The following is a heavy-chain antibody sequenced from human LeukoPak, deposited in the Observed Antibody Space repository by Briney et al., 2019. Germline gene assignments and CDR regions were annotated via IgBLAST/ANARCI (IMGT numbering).Heavy chain of an antibody. Sequence: SETLSLTCTVSGGSISSGDYYWSWIRQPPGKGLEWIGYIYHSGSTYYNPSLKSRVIISVDTSKNQFSLKLSSVTAADTAVYYCARGPDSSGYYYFDYWGQGTLVTVAS. CDR2: IYHSGST. CDR3: ARGPDSSGYYYFDY. CDR1: GGSISSGDYY. J-gene: IGHJ4*02. D-gene: IGHD3-22*01. V-gene: IGHV4-30-4*01.